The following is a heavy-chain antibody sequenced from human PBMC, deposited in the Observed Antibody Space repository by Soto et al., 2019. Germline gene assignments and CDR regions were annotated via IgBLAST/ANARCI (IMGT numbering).Heavy chain of an antibody. J-gene: IGHJ4*02. CDR1: GFTFSSYW. D-gene: IGHD6-13*01. V-gene: IGHV3-7*01. CDR3: ATVSVRSWYWGVDDFDY. Sequence: GGSLRLSCAASGFTFSSYWMSWVRQAPGKGLEWVANMKHDGSEKYYVDSVKGRFTITRDNAKNSLYLQMNSLRADDAAVYYCATVSVRSWYWGVDDFDYWGQGTLVTVSS. CDR2: MKHDGSEK.